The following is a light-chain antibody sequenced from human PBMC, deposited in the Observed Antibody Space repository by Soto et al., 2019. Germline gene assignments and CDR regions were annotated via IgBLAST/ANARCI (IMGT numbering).Light chain of an antibody. Sequence: DIHMTQSPSTLSSSLGDRVTITFLASQSISSWLAWYQQKPGKAPKLLIYDASSLESGVPSRFSGSGSGTEFTLTISSLQPDDFATYYCQQYNSYPITFGQGTRLEI. CDR1: QSISSW. V-gene: IGKV1-5*01. J-gene: IGKJ5*01. CDR3: QQYNSYPIT. CDR2: DAS.